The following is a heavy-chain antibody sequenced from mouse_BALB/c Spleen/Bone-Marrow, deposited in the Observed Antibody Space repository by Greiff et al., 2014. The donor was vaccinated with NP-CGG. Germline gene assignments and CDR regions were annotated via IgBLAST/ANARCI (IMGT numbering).Heavy chain of an antibody. D-gene: IGHD1-2*01. Sequence: EVKLMESGGGLVKPGESLKFSCAASGITVSSYTMSWVRQTPEKRLEWVASITGGGTTYYPDSVKGRFTISRDNARNILYLQVSSLRSEDTAIYYCARHYGYVVAMDYWGQGTSVTVSS. V-gene: IGHV5-6-5*01. J-gene: IGHJ4*01. CDR3: ARHYGYVVAMDY. CDR1: GITVSSYT. CDR2: ITGGGTT.